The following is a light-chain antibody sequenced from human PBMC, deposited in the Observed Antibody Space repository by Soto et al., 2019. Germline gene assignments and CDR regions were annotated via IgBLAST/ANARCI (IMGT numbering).Light chain of an antibody. CDR2: AAS. J-gene: IGKJ4*01. CDR1: QSVSSS. Sequence: EIVRTQSPATLSVSPGERATLSCRASQSVSSSLAWYQQKPGQAPRLLIYAASNRATGIPTRFSGSGSGTDFTLTISSLEPEDFGVYYCQQRSDWPPSLTFGGGTKVDIK. CDR3: QQRSDWPPSLT. V-gene: IGKV3-11*01.